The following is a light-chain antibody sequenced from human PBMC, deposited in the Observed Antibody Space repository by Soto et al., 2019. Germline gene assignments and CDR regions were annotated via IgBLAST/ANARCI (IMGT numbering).Light chain of an antibody. V-gene: IGLV2-14*01. J-gene: IGLJ2*01. Sequence: QSALTQPASVSGSPGQSITISCTGTSSDVGGYNYVSWYQQHPGKAPKLMIYDVSNRPSGVSNRFSGSKSGNTASLTISRLQAEDEADYYCSSYTSSSTLVVFGGATKLTVL. CDR2: DVS. CDR1: SSDVGGYNY. CDR3: SSYTSSSTLVV.